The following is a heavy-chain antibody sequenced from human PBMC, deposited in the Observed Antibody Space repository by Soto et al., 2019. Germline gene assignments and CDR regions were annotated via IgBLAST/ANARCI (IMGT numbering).Heavy chain of an antibody. Sequence: SQTLSLTCAISGDSVSSNSAAWNWIRQSPSRGLEWLGRTYYRSKWYNDYAVSVKSRITINPDTSKNQFSLQLNSVTPEDTAVYYCARYSQNTYYDFWSGYHTEPLYDMDVWGQGTTVTVSS. V-gene: IGHV6-1*01. CDR1: GDSVSSNSAA. J-gene: IGHJ6*02. CDR2: TYYRSKWYN. CDR3: ARYSQNTYYDFWSGYHTEPLYDMDV. D-gene: IGHD3-3*01.